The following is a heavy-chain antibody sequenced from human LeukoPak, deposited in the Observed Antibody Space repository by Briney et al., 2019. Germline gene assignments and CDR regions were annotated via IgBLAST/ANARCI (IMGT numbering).Heavy chain of an antibody. CDR3: ARGGGDYFDY. D-gene: IGHD4-17*01. Sequence: PSETLSLTRALYGGSFCGYYWRCLAPPPGKGLECIGEINHSGSTNYNPSLKSRVTISGDTSKNQFSLKLSSVTAADTAVYYCARGGGDYFDYWGQGTLVTVSS. J-gene: IGHJ4*02. CDR1: GGSFCGYY. CDR2: INHSGST. V-gene: IGHV4-34*01.